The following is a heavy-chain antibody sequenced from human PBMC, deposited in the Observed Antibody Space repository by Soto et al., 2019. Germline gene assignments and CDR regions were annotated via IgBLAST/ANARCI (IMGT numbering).Heavy chain of an antibody. V-gene: IGHV1-18*01. CDR1: GYTFTSYG. D-gene: IGHD4-17*01. CDR2: MSAYNGNT. J-gene: IGHJ4*02. CDR3: ASGADGDY. Sequence: QVQLVQSGAEVQKPGASVKVSCKASGYTFTSYGISRVRQAPGQGLEWMGWMSAYNGNTKYAQKLQGRGTMTTDTSPSPAYMVLRSLRSDDTAVYFWASGADGDYWGQGTLVTVSS.